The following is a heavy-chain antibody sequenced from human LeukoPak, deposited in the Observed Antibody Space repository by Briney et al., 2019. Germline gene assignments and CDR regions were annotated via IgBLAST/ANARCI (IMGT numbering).Heavy chain of an antibody. CDR1: GFTFSSYA. CDR2: ISGSGGST. D-gene: IGHD3-10*01. CDR3: AKDSDPELLWFGEPPSPLDY. J-gene: IGHJ4*02. Sequence: PGGSLRLSCAASGFTFSSYAMSWVRQAPGKGLEWVSAISGSGGSTYYADSVKGRFTISRDNSKNTLYLQMNSLRAEDTAVYYCAKDSDPELLWFGEPPSPLDYWGQGTLVTASS. V-gene: IGHV3-23*01.